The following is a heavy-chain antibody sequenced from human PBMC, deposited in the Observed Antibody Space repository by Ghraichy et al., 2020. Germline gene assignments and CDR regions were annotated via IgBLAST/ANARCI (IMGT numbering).Heavy chain of an antibody. CDR2: INYSGNT. Sequence: LNISCTVSGASISTSTHYWGWVRQPPGKEPEWIASINYSGNTYYNPSLWSRVTISVDTSKNQFSLKVISVTSTDTAVYFCATPRRGAAGFDFWGQGVLVTVFS. CDR3: ATPRRGAAGFDF. J-gene: IGHJ4*02. CDR1: GASISTSTHY. V-gene: IGHV4-39*01. D-gene: IGHD6-13*01.